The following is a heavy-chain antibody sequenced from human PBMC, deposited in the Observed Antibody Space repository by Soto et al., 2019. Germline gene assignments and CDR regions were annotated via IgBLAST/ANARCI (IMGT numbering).Heavy chain of an antibody. CDR2: ISWNSGSI. Sequence: PGGSLRLSCAASGFTFDDYAMRWVRQAPGKGLEWVSGISWNSGSIGYADSVKGRFTISRDNAKNSLYLQMNSLRAEDTALYYCAKGREPVDTVVWYFDYWGQGTLVTVSS. J-gene: IGHJ4*02. CDR3: AKGREPVDTVVWYFDY. V-gene: IGHV3-9*01. D-gene: IGHD5-18*01. CDR1: GFTFDDYA.